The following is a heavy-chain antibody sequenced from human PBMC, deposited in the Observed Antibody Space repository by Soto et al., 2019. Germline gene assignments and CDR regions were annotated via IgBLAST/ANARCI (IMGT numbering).Heavy chain of an antibody. J-gene: IGHJ4*02. D-gene: IGHD2-2*01. CDR1: GGSISSDDYS. CDR2: IYYTGST. CDR3: ARGGFQLLPDF. Sequence: QLQLQESGSGLVKPSQTLSLTCAVSGGSISSDDYSWSWIRQPPGKALEWIGYIYYTGSTYYNPSLRSRVTISIDTSKNHFSLRLNSVTAADTAVYYCARGGFQLLPDFWGQGTLVTVSS. V-gene: IGHV4-30-2*01.